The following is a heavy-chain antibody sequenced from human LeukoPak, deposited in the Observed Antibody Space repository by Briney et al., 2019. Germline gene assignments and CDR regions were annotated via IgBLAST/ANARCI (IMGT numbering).Heavy chain of an antibody. Sequence: GGSLRLSCAASGFSVSNNYMSWVRQAPGKGLEWVAVISYDGSNKYYADSVKGRFTISRDNSKNTLYLQMNSLRAEDTAVYYCATSSSWHGSAFDIWGQGTMVTVSS. J-gene: IGHJ3*02. CDR1: GFSVSNNY. CDR3: ATSSSWHGSAFDI. CDR2: ISYDGSNK. V-gene: IGHV3-30*03. D-gene: IGHD6-13*01.